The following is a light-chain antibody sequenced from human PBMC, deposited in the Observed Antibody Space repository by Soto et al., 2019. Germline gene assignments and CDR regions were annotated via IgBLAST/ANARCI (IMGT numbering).Light chain of an antibody. Sequence: QSVLTQPPSVSGAPGQRVSISCTGSTSNIGAPYDVHWYQHLPGAAPKLLIYGDNNRPSGVPGRFSGSKSGTSASLAITSLQAEDEADYYCQSYDISLHNYVFGTGTKVTVL. CDR3: QSYDISLHNYV. CDR2: GDN. J-gene: IGLJ1*01. CDR1: TSNIGAPYD. V-gene: IGLV1-40*01.